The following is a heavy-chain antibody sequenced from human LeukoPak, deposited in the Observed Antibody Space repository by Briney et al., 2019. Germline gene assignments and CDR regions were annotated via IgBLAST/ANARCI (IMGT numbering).Heavy chain of an antibody. Sequence: SETLSLTCTVSGGFIGSSSYYWGWIRQPPGKGLEWIGDIYYTGSTYYNASLKSRVSISIDTSNNHFSLKLSSVTAADTALYYCARRRYYDSTGYLDWGQGTLVTVSS. CDR1: GGFIGSSSYY. J-gene: IGHJ1*01. V-gene: IGHV4-39*02. CDR2: IYYTGST. D-gene: IGHD3-22*01. CDR3: ARRRYYDSTGYLD.